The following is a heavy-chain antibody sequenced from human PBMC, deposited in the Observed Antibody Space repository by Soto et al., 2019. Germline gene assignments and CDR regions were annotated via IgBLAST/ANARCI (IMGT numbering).Heavy chain of an antibody. Sequence: EVQLVESGGGLVKPGGSLRLSCAVSGFAFSSYSVNWVRQAPGKGLEWISSISSNGDTYYTDSLKGWLAISRDNAKNSLYLQMTSLRVEDTAVYYCARGADYTNSNFDYWGQGTLVTVAS. CDR2: ISSNGDT. J-gene: IGHJ4*02. CDR1: GFAFSSYS. D-gene: IGHD4-4*01. V-gene: IGHV3-21*01. CDR3: ARGADYTNSNFDY.